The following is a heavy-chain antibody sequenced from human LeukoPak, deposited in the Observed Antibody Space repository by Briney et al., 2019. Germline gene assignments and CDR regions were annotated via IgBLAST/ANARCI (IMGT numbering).Heavy chain of an antibody. CDR3: ARDLDDSGGYYYSADY. V-gene: IGHV3-30*04. D-gene: IGHD3-22*01. CDR2: ISYDGSNK. J-gene: IGHJ4*02. CDR1: GFTFSSYA. Sequence: GGSLRLSCAASGFTFSSYAMHWVRQAPGKGLEWVAVISYDGSNKYYADSVKGRFTISRDNSKNTLYLQMDSLRAEDTAVYYCARDLDDSGGYYYSADYWGQGTLVTVSS.